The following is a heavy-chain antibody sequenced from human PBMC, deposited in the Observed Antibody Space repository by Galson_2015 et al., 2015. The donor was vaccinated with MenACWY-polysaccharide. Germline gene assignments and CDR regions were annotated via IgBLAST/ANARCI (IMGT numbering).Heavy chain of an antibody. CDR1: GDSITRGGYF. Sequence: TLSLTCTVSGDSITRGGYFWSWIRQHPGKGLEWIASISFDGGTYYNPSLKSRVTMSLDTPKNQFSLQLNSVTAADTAVYYCARGGRAVSNRNWSDHWGQGTLVTVSS. V-gene: IGHV4-31*03. CDR3: ARGGRAVSNRNWSDH. CDR2: ISFDGGT. D-gene: IGHD3-16*01. J-gene: IGHJ5*02.